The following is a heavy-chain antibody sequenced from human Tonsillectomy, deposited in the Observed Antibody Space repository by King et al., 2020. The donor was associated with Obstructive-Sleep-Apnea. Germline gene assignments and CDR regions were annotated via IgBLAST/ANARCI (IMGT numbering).Heavy chain of an antibody. V-gene: IGHV3-30*03. J-gene: IGHJ4*02. D-gene: IGHD2-21*02. CDR3: ARDGELVVTAILYFDY. CDR2: ISYDGSDR. Sequence: VQLVESGGGVVQPGRSLRLSCAASGFTFSSYGMHWVRQAPGKGLEWVAFISYDGSDRDYADSVKGRFTISRDNSKNTLYLQMNSLRTEDTAVYYCARDGELVVTAILYFDYWGQGTLVTVSS. CDR1: GFTFSSYG.